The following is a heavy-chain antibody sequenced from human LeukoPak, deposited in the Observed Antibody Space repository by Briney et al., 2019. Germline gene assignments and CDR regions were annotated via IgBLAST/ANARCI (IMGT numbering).Heavy chain of an antibody. J-gene: IGHJ5*02. CDR3: ARESNYHGSGTGWFDP. CDR1: GYSISSGGYS. Sequence: SETLSLTCTVSGYSISSGGYSWSWIRQPPGKGLEWIGYIYYSGSTYYSGSTHYKLSLKSRATISVDTSKNQFSLKLSSVTAADTAVYYCARESNYHGSGTGWFDPWGQGTLVTVSS. V-gene: IGHV4-30-4*07. D-gene: IGHD3-10*01. CDR2: IYYSGSTYYSGST.